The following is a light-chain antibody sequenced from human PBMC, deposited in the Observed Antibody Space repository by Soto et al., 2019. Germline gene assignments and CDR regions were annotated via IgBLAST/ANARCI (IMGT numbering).Light chain of an antibody. CDR1: QSVSSY. CDR3: QQRSNSPLT. J-gene: IGKJ3*01. V-gene: IGKV3-11*01. Sequence: EIVLTQSPATLSLSPGERVTLSCRASQSVSSYLAWYQQKPGQAPRLLIYDASNRATGIPARFSGSGSGTDFTITISSLEPEDFAVYYCQQRSNSPLTFGPGTKVDIK. CDR2: DAS.